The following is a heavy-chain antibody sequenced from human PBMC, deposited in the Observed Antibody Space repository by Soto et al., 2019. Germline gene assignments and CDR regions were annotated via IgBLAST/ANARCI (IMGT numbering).Heavy chain of an antibody. CDR2: ISGSSDYI. D-gene: IGHD2-2*01. J-gene: IGHJ6*02. CDR1: GFTFNSYS. Sequence: PGGSLRLSCVASGFTFNSYSMNWVRQAPGKGLEWVSAISGSSDYIYYEDSVKGRFTISRDNAKNSLYLQMNSLRTEDTALYYCARDHRFCSGTSCRPYYYYFGMDVWGQGTTVTVSS. V-gene: IGHV3-21*06. CDR3: ARDHRFCSGTSCRPYYYYFGMDV.